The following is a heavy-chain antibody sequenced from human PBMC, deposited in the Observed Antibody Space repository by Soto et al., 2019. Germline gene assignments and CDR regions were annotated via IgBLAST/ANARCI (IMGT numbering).Heavy chain of an antibody. J-gene: IGHJ4*02. V-gene: IGHV4-59*01. CDR2: IYSTGFT. Sequence: SETLSLTCTVSGGSISAYYWSWIRQPPGKGLEWIGHIYSTGFTAYNPSLKSRVTMSVDTSRSHFSLRLNSVTAADTAVYYCARVRGTRGHYYLDYWGPGTLVTVSS. CDR3: ARVRGTRGHYYLDY. CDR1: GGSISAYY.